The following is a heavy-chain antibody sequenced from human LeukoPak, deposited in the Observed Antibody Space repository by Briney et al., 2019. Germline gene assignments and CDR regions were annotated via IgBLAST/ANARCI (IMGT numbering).Heavy chain of an antibody. V-gene: IGHV3-7*01. Sequence: GGSLRLSCAASGFTFRNYWMSWVRQSPGKGLEWVAKIKQDESEIYYVDSVKGRFTISRDNSKNTLYLQMNSLRAEDTAVYYCAKPTRGSGSFLIDFWGQGTLVTVSS. D-gene: IGHD1-26*01. CDR2: IKQDESEI. J-gene: IGHJ4*02. CDR1: GFTFRNYW. CDR3: AKPTRGSGSFLIDF.